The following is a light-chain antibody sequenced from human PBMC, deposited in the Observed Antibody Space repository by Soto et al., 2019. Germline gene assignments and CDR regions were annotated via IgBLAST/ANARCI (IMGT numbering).Light chain of an antibody. CDR3: QSYDSSLSGYV. Sequence: QSVLTQPPSVSGAPGQRVSISCTGSSSHIGAGYDVHWYQQLPGTAPKLLIYGNSNRPSGVPDRFSGSKSVTSASLAITGLQAEDEADYHCQSYDSSLSGYVFGT. J-gene: IGLJ1*01. CDR1: SSHIGAGYD. CDR2: GNS. V-gene: IGLV1-40*01.